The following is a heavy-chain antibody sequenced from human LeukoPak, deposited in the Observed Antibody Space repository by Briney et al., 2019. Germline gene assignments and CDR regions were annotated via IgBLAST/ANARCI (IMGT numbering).Heavy chain of an antibody. Sequence: GGSLRLSCAASGFTFSSYGMNWVRQIPGNRLVWVSYISSTSSTIYYADSVKGRFTVSRDNAKNSLYLLMNSLRAEDTAVYYCARLTRQLSGSSNDYWGQGTLVTVSS. D-gene: IGHD3-10*01. J-gene: IGHJ4*02. CDR2: ISSTSSTI. CDR1: GFTFSSYG. CDR3: ARLTRQLSGSSNDY. V-gene: IGHV3-48*01.